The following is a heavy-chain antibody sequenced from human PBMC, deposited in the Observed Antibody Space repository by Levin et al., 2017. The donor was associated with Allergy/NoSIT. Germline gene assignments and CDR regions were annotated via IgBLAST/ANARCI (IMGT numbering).Heavy chain of an antibody. CDR2: FSLSGNT. J-gene: IGHJ6*02. V-gene: IGHV4-59*01. CDR3: ARGPTPREQNALPPSPYGMDV. CDR1: TGSIIGYF. Sequence: SETLSLTCTVSTGSIIGYFWSWIRQSPGKGLEWLGCFSLSGNTNYNPSLKSRLTISVDTSRNPFFLNLNSVTAADTAVYYCARGPTPREQNALPPSPYGMDVWGQGATVTVSS. D-gene: IGHD1/OR15-1a*01.